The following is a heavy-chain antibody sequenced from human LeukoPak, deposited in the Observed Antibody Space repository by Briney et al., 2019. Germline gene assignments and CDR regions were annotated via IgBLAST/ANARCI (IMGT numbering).Heavy chain of an antibody. CDR1: GGSISSSSYY. V-gene: IGHV4-39*01. CDR3: ARGGSWFDP. D-gene: IGHD3-16*01. CDR2: IYYSGST. J-gene: IGHJ5*02. Sequence: SETLSLTCTVSGGSISSSSYYWGWIRQPPGKGLEWIGSIYYSGSTYYNPSLRSRVTISVDTSKNQFSLKLSSVTAADTAVYYCARGGSWFDPWGQGTLVTVSS.